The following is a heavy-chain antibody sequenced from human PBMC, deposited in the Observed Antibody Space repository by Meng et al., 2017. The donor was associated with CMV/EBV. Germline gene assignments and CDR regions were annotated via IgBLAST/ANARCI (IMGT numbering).Heavy chain of an antibody. J-gene: IGHJ4*02. CDR3: VRWGLGYNEY. V-gene: IGHV5-51*01. CDR1: GYSFTSYW. Sequence: GESLKISCKGSGYSFTSYWIGWVRQMPGKGLEWMGMIYPSDSDRKYSPSFQGQVIISADKSISTAYLQLTSLKASDSAMYYCVRWGLGYNEYWGQGTLVTVSS. CDR2: IYPSDSDR. D-gene: IGHD5-18*01.